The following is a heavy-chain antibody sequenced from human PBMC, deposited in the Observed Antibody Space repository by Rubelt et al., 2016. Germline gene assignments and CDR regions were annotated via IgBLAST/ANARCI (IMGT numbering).Heavy chain of an antibody. J-gene: IGHJ4*02. CDR2: IYYSGST. CDR1: GGSISSYY. V-gene: IGHV4-59*01. CDR3: ARAPYSSSWSFDY. Sequence: QVQLQESGPGLVKPSETLSLTCTVSGGSISSYYWSWIRQPPGKGLAWIGYIYYSGSTNYNPSLKSRVTISVDTSKNQFSLKLSSVTAADTAVYYCARAPYSSSWSFDYWGQGTLVTVSS. D-gene: IGHD6-13*01.